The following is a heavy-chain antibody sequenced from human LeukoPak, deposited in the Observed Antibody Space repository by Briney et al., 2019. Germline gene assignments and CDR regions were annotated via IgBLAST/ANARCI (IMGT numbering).Heavy chain of an antibody. CDR1: GYTFTGYY. CDR3: ARVLYYDSSGYYYPVAFDI. Sequence: GASVKVSCKASGYTFTGYYMHWVRQAPGQGLEWMGWINPNSGGTNYAQKFQGRVTMTRDTSISTAYMELSRLRSGDTAVYYCARVLYYDSSGYYYPVAFDIWGQGTMVTVSS. J-gene: IGHJ3*02. V-gene: IGHV1-2*02. CDR2: INPNSGGT. D-gene: IGHD3-22*01.